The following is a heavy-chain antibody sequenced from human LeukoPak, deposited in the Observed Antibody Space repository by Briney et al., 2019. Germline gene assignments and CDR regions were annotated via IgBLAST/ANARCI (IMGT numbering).Heavy chain of an antibody. CDR3: ARDEYNWNYNNY. J-gene: IGHJ4*02. CDR1: GFTFSSYS. CDR2: ISSSSSYI. Sequence: PGGSLRLSCAASGFTFSSYSMNWVRQAPGKGLEWVSSISSSSSYIYYADSVKGRFTISRDNAKNSLYLQMNSLRAEDTAVYYCARDEYNWNYNNYWGQGTLVTVSS. D-gene: IGHD1-7*01. V-gene: IGHV3-21*01.